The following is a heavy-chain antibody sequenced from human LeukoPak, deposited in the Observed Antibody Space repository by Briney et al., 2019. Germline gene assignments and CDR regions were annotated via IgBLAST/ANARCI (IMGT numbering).Heavy chain of an antibody. CDR3: ARSGGTIFGVVLDNWFDP. CDR1: GGSISSGDYY. Sequence: PSETLSLTCTVSGGSISSGDYYWSWIRQPPGKGLEWIGYIYYSGSTYYNPSLKSRVTISVDTSKNQFSLKLSSVTAADTAVYYCARSGGTIFGVVLDNWFDPWGQGTLVTVSS. D-gene: IGHD3-3*01. J-gene: IGHJ5*02. CDR2: IYYSGST. V-gene: IGHV4-30-4*08.